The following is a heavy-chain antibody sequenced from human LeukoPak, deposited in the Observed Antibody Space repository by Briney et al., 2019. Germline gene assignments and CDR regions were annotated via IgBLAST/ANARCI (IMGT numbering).Heavy chain of an antibody. D-gene: IGHD3-10*01. CDR3: ARQSRDGSKTRGYYFDY. J-gene: IGHJ4*02. CDR2: IYPGDSDT. Sequence: GESLKISCKASGYSFSNEWIGWVRQVPGKGLEWMGIIYPGDSDTRYSPSLQGQVTISADKSISTVYLQWSSLKASDTAMYYCARQSRDGSKTRGYYFDYWGQGTLVTVSS. CDR1: GYSFSNEW. V-gene: IGHV5-51*01.